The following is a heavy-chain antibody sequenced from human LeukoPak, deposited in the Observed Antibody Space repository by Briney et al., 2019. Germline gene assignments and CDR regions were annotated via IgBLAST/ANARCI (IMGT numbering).Heavy chain of an antibody. CDR3: ARVSLSTRYFWFDP. CDR2: IYSGGTT. J-gene: IGHJ5*02. Sequence: GGSLRLSCAASGFTVSSSYMSWVHQAPGKELEWVSAIYSGGTTYYADSVTGRFAISRDNSKNTLYLQMNSLRAEDTGVYYCARVSLSTRYFWFDPWGQGTLVTVSS. D-gene: IGHD1-1*01. V-gene: IGHV3-53*01. CDR1: GFTVSSSY.